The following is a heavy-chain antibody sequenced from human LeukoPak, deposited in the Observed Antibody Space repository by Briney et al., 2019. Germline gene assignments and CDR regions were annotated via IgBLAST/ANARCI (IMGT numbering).Heavy chain of an antibody. J-gene: IGHJ4*02. CDR2: ISNDGNDK. CDR3: ARGEYNYFDY. Sequence: PGGSLRLSCAASGFTFSNYGMHWVRQAPGEGLEWVALISNDGNDKYYADSVKGRFTISRDNSKNTLYLQMNSLRAEDTAVYYCARGEYNYFDYWGQGTLVTVSS. V-gene: IGHV3-30*03. CDR1: GFTFSNYG. D-gene: IGHD2/OR15-2a*01.